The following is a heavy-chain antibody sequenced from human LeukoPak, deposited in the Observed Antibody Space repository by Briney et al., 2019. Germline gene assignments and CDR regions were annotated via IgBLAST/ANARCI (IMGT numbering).Heavy chain of an antibody. D-gene: IGHD3-3*01. V-gene: IGHV3-33*01. CDR1: GFTFSSYG. CDR2: IWYDGSNK. CDR3: ARDRKRGFFAANDHFDY. J-gene: IGHJ4*02. Sequence: GGSLRLSCAASGFTFSSYGMHWVRQAPGKGLEWVAVIWYDGSNKYYADSVKGRFTISRDNSKNTLYLQMNSLRAEDTAVYYRARDRKRGFFAANDHFDYWGQGTLVTVSS.